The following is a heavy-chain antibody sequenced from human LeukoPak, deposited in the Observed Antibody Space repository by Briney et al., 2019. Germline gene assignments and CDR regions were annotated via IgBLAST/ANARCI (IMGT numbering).Heavy chain of an antibody. CDR2: ISYDGSNK. D-gene: IGHD6-19*01. J-gene: IGHJ4*02. Sequence: GRSLRLSCAASGFTFSSYGMHWVRQAPGKGLEWVAVISYDGSNKYYADSVKGRFTISRDNSKNTPYLQMNSLRAEDTAVYYCAKDPEGSSGWLDWGQGTLVTVSS. CDR3: AKDPEGSSGWLD. V-gene: IGHV3-30*18. CDR1: GFTFSSYG.